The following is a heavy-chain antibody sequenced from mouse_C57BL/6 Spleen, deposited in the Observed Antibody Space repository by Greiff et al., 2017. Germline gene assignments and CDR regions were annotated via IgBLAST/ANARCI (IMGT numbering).Heavy chain of an antibody. CDR1: GFTFSDYG. Sequence: EVKVVESGGGLVKPGGSLKLSCAASGFTFSDYGMHWVRQAPEKGLEWVAYISSGSSTIYYADTVKGRFTISRDNAKNTLFLQMTSLRSEDTAMYYCARALHYYGSRGYYAMDYWGQGTSVTVSS. CDR3: ARALHYYGSRGYYAMDY. V-gene: IGHV5-17*01. CDR2: ISSGSSTI. D-gene: IGHD1-1*01. J-gene: IGHJ4*01.